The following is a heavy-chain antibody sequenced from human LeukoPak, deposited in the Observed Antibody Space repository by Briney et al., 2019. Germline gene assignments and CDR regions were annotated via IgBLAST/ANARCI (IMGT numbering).Heavy chain of an antibody. D-gene: IGHD6-19*01. V-gene: IGHV3-7*03. CDR1: GFTFSRHW. J-gene: IGHJ4*02. Sequence: PGGSLRLSCVASGFTFSRHWMDWVRQAPGKGLEWVANIKEDGSMKEYLDSVKGRFTISRDNAKNSLYLQMNSLRAEDTAVYYCARGSGWYCYWGQGTLVTVSS. CDR3: ARGSGWYCY. CDR2: IKEDGSMK.